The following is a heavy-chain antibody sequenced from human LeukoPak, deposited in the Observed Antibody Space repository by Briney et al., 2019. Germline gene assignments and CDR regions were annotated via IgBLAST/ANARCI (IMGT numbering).Heavy chain of an antibody. D-gene: IGHD2-21*01. CDR2: ILHSGYT. Sequence: SDTLSLTCTVSGGSLGRSNTDWGWIRQTPGKGLEWLGTILHSGYTYNNPSLKSRVTMSVDSSKNQFSLSLSSVTAADTAVYFCARHRGGGGYHYMDVWGKGTTVIVSS. CDR3: ARHRGGGGYHYMDV. V-gene: IGHV4-39*01. J-gene: IGHJ6*03. CDR1: GGSLGRSNTD.